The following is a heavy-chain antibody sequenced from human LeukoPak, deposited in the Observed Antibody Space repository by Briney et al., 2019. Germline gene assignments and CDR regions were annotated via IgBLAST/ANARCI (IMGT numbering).Heavy chain of an antibody. V-gene: IGHV3-33*08. CDR1: GFTFSSYG. CDR3: ARVKRDGSGVEDH. Sequence: TGGSLRLSCAASGFTFSSYGMHWVRQAPGKGLEWVAVIWSDGLNKYYADSVKGRFTVSRDNSMNTPYLLMNSLRDEDTAVYYCARVKRDGSGVEDHWGQGTLVTVSS. D-gene: IGHD3-22*01. J-gene: IGHJ4*02. CDR2: IWSDGLNK.